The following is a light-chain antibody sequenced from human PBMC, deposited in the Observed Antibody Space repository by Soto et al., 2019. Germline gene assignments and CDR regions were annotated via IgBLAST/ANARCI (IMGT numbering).Light chain of an antibody. CDR3: QQRSNWQT. J-gene: IGKJ1*01. CDR1: QSVSSSY. Sequence: EIVLAQSPGTLSLSPGERATLSCRASQSVSSSYLAWYQQKPGQAPRLLIYDASNRATGIPARFSGSGSGTDFTLTISSLEPEDFAVYYCQQRSNWQTFGQGTKVDI. CDR2: DAS. V-gene: IGKV3D-20*02.